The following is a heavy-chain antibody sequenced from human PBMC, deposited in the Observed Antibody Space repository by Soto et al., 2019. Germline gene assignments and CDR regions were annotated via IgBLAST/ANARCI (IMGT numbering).Heavy chain of an antibody. Sequence: AASVKVSCKASGYTFTSYGISWVRQAPGQGLEWMGWISAYNGNTNYAQKLQGRVTMTTDTSTSTAYMELRGLRSDDTAVYYCASDEGSGWLDAEYGQHWCEGTRVTVSS. V-gene: IGHV1-18*04. D-gene: IGHD6-19*01. CDR1: GYTFTSYG. CDR2: ISAYNGNT. CDR3: ASDEGSGWLDAEYGQH. J-gene: IGHJ1*01.